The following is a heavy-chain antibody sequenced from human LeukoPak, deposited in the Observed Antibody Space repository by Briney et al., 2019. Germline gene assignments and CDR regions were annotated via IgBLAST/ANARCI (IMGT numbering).Heavy chain of an antibody. Sequence: GGSLRLSCAASGFTFSDYWMTWVRQAPGTGLEWVSDIKGDGSSTRYADSVKGRFTISRDNAKNTLYLQMNSLRAEGTAVYYCGRDAALDYYDSSGCQVGFGYWGQGTLVTVSS. CDR1: GFTFSDYW. J-gene: IGHJ4*02. CDR3: GRDAALDYYDSSGCQVGFGY. V-gene: IGHV3-74*01. CDR2: IKGDGSST. D-gene: IGHD3-22*01.